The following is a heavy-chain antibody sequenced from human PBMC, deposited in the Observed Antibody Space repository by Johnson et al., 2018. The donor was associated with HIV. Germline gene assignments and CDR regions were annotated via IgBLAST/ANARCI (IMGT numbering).Heavy chain of an antibody. V-gene: IGHV3-20*04. D-gene: IGHD6-6*01. J-gene: IGHJ3*02. CDR3: AKWQYDSSSKEVERDDAFDI. Sequence: MQLVESGGGVVQPGRSLRLSCTASGFNFDDYGLSWVRQVPGKGLEWVAGVNWGGISSGSAASVKGRFTIPSDNSKNTQYLQMNSLRAEDTAVYYCAKWQYDSSSKEVERDDAFDIWGQGTLVTVSS. CDR2: VNWGGISS. CDR1: GFNFDDYG.